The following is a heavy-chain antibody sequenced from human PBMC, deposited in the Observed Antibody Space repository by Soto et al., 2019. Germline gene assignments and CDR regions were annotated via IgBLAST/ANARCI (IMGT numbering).Heavy chain of an antibody. CDR2: IDPSDSHT. CDR3: ARHSRIATPLDS. J-gene: IGHJ4*02. CDR1: GYRFTNDL. Sequence: GESLKISCKGSGYRFTNDLITWVRQMPGKGLEWMGRIDPSDSHTKYSPSFQGHVTISADNSITTVYLQWSSLKASDTAMYYCARHSRIATPLDSWGQGTLVTVSS. V-gene: IGHV5-10-1*01. D-gene: IGHD6-6*01.